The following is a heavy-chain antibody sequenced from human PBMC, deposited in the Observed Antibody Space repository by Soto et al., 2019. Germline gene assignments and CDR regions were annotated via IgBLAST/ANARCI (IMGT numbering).Heavy chain of an antibody. CDR2: IYPGDSDT. J-gene: IGHJ3*02. Sequence: GESLKISCKGSGYSFTSYWIGWVRQMPGKGLEWMGIIYPGDSDTRYSPSFQGQVTISADKSISTAYLQWSSLKASDTAMYYCARPGWASSSLEAFDIWGQGTMVTVSS. D-gene: IGHD6-6*01. V-gene: IGHV5-51*01. CDR3: ARPGWASSSLEAFDI. CDR1: GYSFTSYW.